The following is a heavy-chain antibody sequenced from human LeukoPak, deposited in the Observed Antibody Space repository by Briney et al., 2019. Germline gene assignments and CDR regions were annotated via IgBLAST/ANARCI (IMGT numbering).Heavy chain of an antibody. J-gene: IGHJ6*02. Sequence: ASVKVSCKASGYTFTSYDINWVRQATGQGLEWMGWMNPNSGNTGYAQKFQGRVTMTRNTSISTAYMELSSLRSEDTAVYYYARHNYDFWSGYLGYYYYGMDVWGQGTTVTVSS. V-gene: IGHV1-8*01. D-gene: IGHD3-3*01. CDR2: MNPNSGNT. CDR3: ARHNYDFWSGYLGYYYYGMDV. CDR1: GYTFTSYD.